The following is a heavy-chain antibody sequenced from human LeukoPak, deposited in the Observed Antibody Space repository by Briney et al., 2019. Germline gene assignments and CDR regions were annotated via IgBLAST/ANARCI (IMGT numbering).Heavy chain of an antibody. J-gene: IGHJ6*02. CDR2: IYYSGST. V-gene: IGHV4-30-4*01. Sequence: NPSQTLSLTCTVSGGSISSGDYYWSWIRQPPGKGLEWTGYIYYSGSTYYNPSLKSRVTISVDTSKNQFSLKLSSVTAADTAVYYCARSTVTRYYYYGMDVWGQGTTVTVSS. D-gene: IGHD4-11*01. CDR1: GGSISSGDYY. CDR3: ARSTVTRYYYYGMDV.